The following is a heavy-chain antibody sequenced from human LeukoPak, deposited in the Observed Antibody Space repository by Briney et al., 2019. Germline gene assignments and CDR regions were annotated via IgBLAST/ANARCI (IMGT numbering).Heavy chain of an antibody. CDR3: AKGFTYSRDVFDY. CDR2: ISSDGGGT. V-gene: IGHV3-64D*06. D-gene: IGHD5-18*01. CDR1: GFTFRSYA. Sequence: PGGSLRLSCSASGFTFRSYAMHWVRQAPGKGLQYVSAISSDGGGTYYADSVKGRFTISRDNSKNTLSLEMTSLRVEDTAVYYCAKGFTYSRDVFDYWGQGTLVTVSS. J-gene: IGHJ4*02.